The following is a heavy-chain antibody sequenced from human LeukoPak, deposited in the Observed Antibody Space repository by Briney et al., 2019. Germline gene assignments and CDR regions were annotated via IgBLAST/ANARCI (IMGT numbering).Heavy chain of an antibody. CDR3: ARSLLLGTSVDY. V-gene: IGHV3-48*02. Sequence: GWSLRLSCAASGFTFSSFSMNWVRQAPGKGLEWVSYISGSSSTIYYADSVKGRFTISRDNAKNSLYLQMNSLRDEDTAVYYCARSLLLGTSVDYWGQGTLVTVSS. D-gene: IGHD3-22*01. CDR1: GFTFSSFS. CDR2: ISGSSSTI. J-gene: IGHJ4*02.